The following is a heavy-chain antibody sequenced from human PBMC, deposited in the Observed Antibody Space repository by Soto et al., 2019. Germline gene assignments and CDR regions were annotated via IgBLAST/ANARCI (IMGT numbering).Heavy chain of an antibody. D-gene: IGHD3-3*01. CDR2: INPSGGST. CDR3: ARTYYDFWSGYLETAYYYYGMDV. CDR1: GYTFTSDY. Sequence: ASVKVSRKASGYTFTSDYMHWVRQAPGQGLEWMGIINPSGGSTSYAQKFQGRVTMTRDTSTSTVYMELSSLRSEDTAVYYCARTYYDFWSGYLETAYYYYGMDVWGQGTTVTVSS. V-gene: IGHV1-46*01. J-gene: IGHJ6*02.